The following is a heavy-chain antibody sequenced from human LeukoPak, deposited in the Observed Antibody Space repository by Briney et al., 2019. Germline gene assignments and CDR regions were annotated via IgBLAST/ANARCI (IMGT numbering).Heavy chain of an antibody. CDR3: ARHAPLVRGVIYYLDH. D-gene: IGHD3-10*01. J-gene: IGHJ4*02. CDR1: GGTFSSYA. Sequence: GSSVKVSCKASGGTFSSYAISWVRQAPGQGLEWMGGIIPIFGTANYAQKFQGRVTITADESTSTAYMELSSLRSEDTAVYYCARHAPLVRGVIYYLDHWGQGTLVTVSS. V-gene: IGHV1-69*01. CDR2: IIPIFGTA.